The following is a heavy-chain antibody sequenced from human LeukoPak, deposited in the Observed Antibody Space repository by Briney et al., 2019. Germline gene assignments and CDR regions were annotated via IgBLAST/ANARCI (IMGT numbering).Heavy chain of an antibody. J-gene: IGHJ4*02. V-gene: IGHV1-8*01. Sequence: ASVKVSCKASGYTFTSYDINWVRQATGQGLEWMGWMNPNSGNTGYAQKFQGRVTMTRNTSISTAYMELSSLRSEDPAVYYCARGRGVRNIVATISDYWGQGTLVTVSS. CDR3: ARGRGVRNIVATISDY. CDR2: MNPNSGNT. D-gene: IGHD5-12*01. CDR1: GYTFTSYD.